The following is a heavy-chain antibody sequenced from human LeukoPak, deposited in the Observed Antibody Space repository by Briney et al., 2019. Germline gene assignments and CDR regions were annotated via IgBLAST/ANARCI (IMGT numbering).Heavy chain of an antibody. CDR2: INHSGST. J-gene: IGHJ3*02. CDR3: ARHRVLTGYYKWAFDI. D-gene: IGHD3-9*01. V-gene: IGHV4-39*01. CDR1: GGSISSSSYY. Sequence: SETLSLTCTVSGGSISSSSYYWGWIRQPPGKGLEWIGEINHSGSTNYNPSLKSRVTISVDTSKNQFSLKLSSVTAADTAVYYCARHRVLTGYYKWAFDIWGQGTMVTVSS.